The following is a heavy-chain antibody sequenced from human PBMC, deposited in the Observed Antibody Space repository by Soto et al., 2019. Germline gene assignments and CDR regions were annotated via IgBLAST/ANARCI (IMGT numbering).Heavy chain of an antibody. CDR3: ARAEPYSPSSPFEY. J-gene: IGHJ4*02. D-gene: IGHD6-6*01. CDR1: GYTFTNYN. V-gene: IGHV1-8*01. CDR2: MNLNRGST. Sequence: QVQLVQSGAEVKKPGASVKVSCKNSGYTFTNYNINWERQATGQGLEWMGWMNLNRGSTGYPQKFQVTATMTRTTSITTAYMEWSTLRSGDTAVYYCARAEPYSPSSPFEYCGQGTLVTVSS.